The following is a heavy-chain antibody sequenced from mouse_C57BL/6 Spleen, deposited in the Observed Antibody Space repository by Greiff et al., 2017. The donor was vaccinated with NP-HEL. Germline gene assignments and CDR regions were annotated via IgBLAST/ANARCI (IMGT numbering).Heavy chain of an antibody. CDR2: IHPNSGST. D-gene: IGHD3-2*02. CDR1: GYTFTSYW. CDR3: ARWEQLRLPPDY. V-gene: IGHV1-64*01. J-gene: IGHJ2*01. Sequence: QVQLQQPGAELVKPGASVKLSCKASGYTFTSYWMHWVKQRPGQGLEWIGMIHPNSGSTNYNEKFKSKATLTVDKSSSTAYMQLSSLTSEDSAVYYCARWEQLRLPPDYWGQGTTLAVSS.